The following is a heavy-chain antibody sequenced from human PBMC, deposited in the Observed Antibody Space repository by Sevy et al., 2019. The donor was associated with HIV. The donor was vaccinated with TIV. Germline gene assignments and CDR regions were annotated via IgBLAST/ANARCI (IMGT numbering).Heavy chain of an antibody. Sequence: GGSLRLSCVDSGFTFTNYTMNWVRQAPGKGLEWVSYITNSGSTKYYSDSVKGRFTISRDNAKNSLYLQMNNLRAEDTAVYYCAGDLPPSATTVAHFDYWGRGTLVTVSS. CDR3: AGDLPPSATTVAHFDY. V-gene: IGHV3-48*03. CDR1: GFTFTNYT. CDR2: ITNSGSTK. D-gene: IGHD4-17*01. J-gene: IGHJ4*02.